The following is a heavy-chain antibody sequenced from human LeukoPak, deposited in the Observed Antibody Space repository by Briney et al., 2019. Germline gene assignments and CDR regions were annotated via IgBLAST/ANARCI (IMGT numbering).Heavy chain of an antibody. Sequence: SGPTLVNPTQTLTLTCAFSGFSLTTRGVGVGWNRQPPGKALEWLAVIYWNDDMHYSPSLKSRLTITKDTSKNQVVLTMTNMDPVDTATYYCAHSERYCSSNSCPNWFDPWGQGTLVTVSS. V-gene: IGHV2-5*01. CDR3: AHSERYCSSNSCPNWFDP. J-gene: IGHJ5*02. CDR2: IYWNDDM. CDR1: GFSLTTRGVG. D-gene: IGHD2-2*01.